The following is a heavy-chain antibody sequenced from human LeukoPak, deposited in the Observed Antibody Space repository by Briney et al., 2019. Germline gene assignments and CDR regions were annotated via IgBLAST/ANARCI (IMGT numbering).Heavy chain of an antibody. CDR2: ISPNSGGT. V-gene: IGHV1-2*02. CDR1: GYAFTDYY. CDR3: ARRSTVEMTRSQDGFDI. J-gene: IGHJ3*02. D-gene: IGHD5-24*01. Sequence: ASVRVSCKASGYAFTDYYMHWVRQAPGQGLEWMGWISPNSGGTNYAQRFQGRVTMTRDTSISTAYMELSSLRSDDTAVYYCARRSTVEMTRSQDGFDIWGQGSMVTVSS.